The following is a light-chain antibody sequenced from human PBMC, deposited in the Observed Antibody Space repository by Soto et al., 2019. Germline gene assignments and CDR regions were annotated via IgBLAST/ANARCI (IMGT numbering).Light chain of an antibody. CDR1: QSVSSY. CDR3: QQRSNWPLT. CDR2: DAS. J-gene: IGKJ4*01. V-gene: IGKV3-11*01. Sequence: EIVLTQSPATLSLSPGERATLSCRASQSVSSYLAWYQQKPGQAPRLLIYDASNRATGIPARFSGSGSGTDVTLTISNLEPEDFAVYYCQQRSNWPLTFGGGTKVEIK.